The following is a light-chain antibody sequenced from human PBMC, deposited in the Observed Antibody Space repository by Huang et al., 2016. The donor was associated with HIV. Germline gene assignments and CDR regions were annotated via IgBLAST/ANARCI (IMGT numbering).Light chain of an antibody. J-gene: IGKJ4*01. Sequence: IVLTQSTATLSFFPGQRVTLSCRASQSIGDNLAWYQHKPGQSPKLLIYDASHRATGIPDRFSGGGSGTDFTLTISSLEPEDFAVYYCQQRSDWLSFGGGTRV. CDR2: DAS. CDR1: QSIGDN. V-gene: IGKV3-11*01. CDR3: QQRSDWLS.